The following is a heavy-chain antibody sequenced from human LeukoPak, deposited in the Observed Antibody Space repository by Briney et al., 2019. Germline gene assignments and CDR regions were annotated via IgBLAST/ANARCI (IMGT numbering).Heavy chain of an antibody. J-gene: IGHJ3*02. CDR3: AKDFRGTDAFDI. D-gene: IGHD1/OR15-1a*01. Sequence: GSLRLSCAASGFTFDDYGMSWVRQAPGKGLEWVAFIRYDGSNKYYVDSVKGRFTISRDNSKNTLYLQMNSLRADDTAVYYCAKDFRGTDAFDIWGQGTMVTVSS. V-gene: IGHV3-30*02. CDR1: GFTFDDYG. CDR2: IRYDGSNK.